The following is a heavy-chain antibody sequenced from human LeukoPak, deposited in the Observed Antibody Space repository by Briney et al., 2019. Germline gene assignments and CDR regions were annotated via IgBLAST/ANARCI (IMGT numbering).Heavy chain of an antibody. CDR3: ASGEGARPWWGKRAFDI. J-gene: IGHJ3*02. D-gene: IGHD2-15*01. CDR1: GYTFTSYG. CDR2: ISAYNGNT. Sequence: ASVTVSCKASGYTFTSYGISWVRQAPGQGLEWMGWISAYNGNTNYAQKLQGRVTMTTDTSTSTAYMELRSLRSDDTAVYYCASGEGARPWWGKRAFDIWGQGTMVTVSS. V-gene: IGHV1-18*01.